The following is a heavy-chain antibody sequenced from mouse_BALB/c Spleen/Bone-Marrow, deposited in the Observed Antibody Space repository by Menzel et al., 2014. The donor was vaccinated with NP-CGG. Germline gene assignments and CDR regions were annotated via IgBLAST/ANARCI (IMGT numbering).Heavy chain of an antibody. V-gene: IGHV2-9*02. CDR3: AREGRGSYGSSGYAMDY. D-gene: IGHD1-1*01. CDR2: IWAGGSI. J-gene: IGHJ4*01. CDR1: EFSLSSYG. Sequence: QVHVKQSGPGLVAPSQSLSITCTVSEFSLSSYGVHWVRQPPGKGLEWLGVIWAGGSINYNSALMSRLSISRDNSKSXVFLKMKRLQNDDTAMYYCAREGRGSYGSSGYAMDYWGQGTSVTVSS.